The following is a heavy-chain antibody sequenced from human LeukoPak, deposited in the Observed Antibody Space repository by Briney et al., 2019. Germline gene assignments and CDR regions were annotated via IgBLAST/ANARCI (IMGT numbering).Heavy chain of an antibody. CDR3: AKSTGYSYGYERINLYYFDY. J-gene: IGHJ4*02. D-gene: IGHD5-18*01. Sequence: GGSLRLSCAASGFTFSSYWMNWVRQAPGKGLEWVAVISYDGSNKYYADSVKGRFTISRDNSKNTLYLQMNSLRAEDTAVYYCAKSTGYSYGYERINLYYFDYWGQGTLVTVSS. V-gene: IGHV3-30*18. CDR1: GFTFSSYW. CDR2: ISYDGSNK.